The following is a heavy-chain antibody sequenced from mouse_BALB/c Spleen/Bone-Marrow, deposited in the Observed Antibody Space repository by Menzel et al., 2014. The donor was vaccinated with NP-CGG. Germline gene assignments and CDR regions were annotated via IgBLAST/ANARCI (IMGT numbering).Heavy chain of an antibody. CDR3: ARSYGNYVDS. CDR2: INPSTGYT. Sequence: VQLQESGAELAKPGAPVKMSCKASGYTFTNYWMHWVKQRPGQGLEWIGYINPSTGYTDYNQKFKDKATLTADKSSSTAYMQLSSLTSEDSAVYYCARSYGNYVDSWGQGTTLTVSS. J-gene: IGHJ2*01. D-gene: IGHD2-1*01. V-gene: IGHV1-7*01. CDR1: GYTFTNYW.